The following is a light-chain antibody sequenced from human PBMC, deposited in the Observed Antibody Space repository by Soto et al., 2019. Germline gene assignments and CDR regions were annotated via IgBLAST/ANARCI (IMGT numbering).Light chain of an antibody. CDR3: QRFNRWPLS. CDR2: DTS. Sequence: EIVLTQSPGTLSLSPGESATLSCWASQSVGSTLNWYQQRPGQAPRLLIYDTSIRATGIPARFSGSGSGTEFTLTIASLQSEDFGVYYCQRFNRWPLSFGGGTKVDIK. V-gene: IGKV3-15*01. J-gene: IGKJ4*01. CDR1: QSVGST.